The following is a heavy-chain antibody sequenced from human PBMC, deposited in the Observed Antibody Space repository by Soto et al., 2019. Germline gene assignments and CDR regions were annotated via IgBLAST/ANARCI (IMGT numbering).Heavy chain of an antibody. CDR2: IIPIFGTA. Sequence: SVKVSCKASGGTFSSYAISWVRQAPGQGLEWMGGIIPIFGTANYAQKFQGRVSMTGDTSITTAYLELSSLTSDDTAVYYCATDRVAFDMWGQGTKVTVSS. J-gene: IGHJ3*02. CDR1: GGTFSSYA. D-gene: IGHD3-22*01. V-gene: IGHV1-69*06. CDR3: ATDRVAFDM.